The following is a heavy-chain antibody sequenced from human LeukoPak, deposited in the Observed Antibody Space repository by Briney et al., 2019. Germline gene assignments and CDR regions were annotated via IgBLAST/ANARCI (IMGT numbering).Heavy chain of an antibody. V-gene: IGHV3-23*01. J-gene: IGHJ4*02. CDR2: ISGSGGST. D-gene: IGHD2-2*01. CDR1: GFTFTTYW. Sequence: PGGSLRLSCAASGFTFTTYWMHWVRQAPGKGLEWVSAISGSGGSTYYADSVKGRFTISRDNSKNTLYLQMNSLRAEDTAVYYCAKGYQRAEPTYWGQGTLVTVSS. CDR3: AKGYQRAEPTY.